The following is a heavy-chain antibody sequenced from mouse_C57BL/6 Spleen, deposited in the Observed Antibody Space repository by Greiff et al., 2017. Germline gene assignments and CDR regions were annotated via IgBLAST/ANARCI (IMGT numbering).Heavy chain of an antibody. CDR1: GYAFSSSW. J-gene: IGHJ2*01. V-gene: IGHV1-82*01. Sequence: VQLQQSGPELVKPGASVKISCKASGYAFSSSWMNWVKQRPGKGLEWIGRIYPGDGDTNYNGKFKGKATLTADKSSSTAYMQLSSLTSEDSAVYFCARCPLTGYYLDYWGQGTTLTVSS. CDR2: IYPGDGDT. D-gene: IGHD4-1*01. CDR3: ARCPLTGYYLDY.